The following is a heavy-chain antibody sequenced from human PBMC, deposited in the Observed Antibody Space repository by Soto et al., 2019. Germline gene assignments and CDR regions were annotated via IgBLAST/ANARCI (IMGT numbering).Heavy chain of an antibody. V-gene: IGHV1-18*01. CDR1: GYTFTSYG. CDR2: ISAYNGNT. CDR3: AGGGDLGPFDY. J-gene: IGHJ4*02. D-gene: IGHD3-10*01. Sequence: ASVKVSCKASGYTFTSYGISWVRQAPGQGLEWMGGISAYNGNTNYAQKLQGRVTMTTDTPTSTAYMELRSLGSDDTAVYYCAGGGDLGPFDYWGQGTLVTVSS.